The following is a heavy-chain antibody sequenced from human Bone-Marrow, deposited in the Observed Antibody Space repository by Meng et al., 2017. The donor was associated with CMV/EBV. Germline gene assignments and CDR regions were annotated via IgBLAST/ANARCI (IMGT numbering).Heavy chain of an antibody. Sequence: ETLSLTCAASGFTFSSYSMNWVRQAPGKGLEWVSSISSSSSYIYYADSVKGRFTISRDNSKNTLYLQMNSLRAEDTAVYYCAKTLRGSALFGYWGQGTLVTVSS. CDR1: GFTFSSYS. CDR3: AKTLRGSALFGY. CDR2: ISSSSSYI. V-gene: IGHV3-21*04. J-gene: IGHJ4*02.